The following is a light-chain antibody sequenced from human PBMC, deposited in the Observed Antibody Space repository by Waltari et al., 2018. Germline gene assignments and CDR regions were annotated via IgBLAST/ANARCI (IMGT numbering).Light chain of an antibody. J-gene: IGLJ3*02. V-gene: IGLV1-40*01. CDR1: RSNIGAQYD. Sequence: QSVLTQPPSVSGAPGQSVTISCAGGRSNIGAQYDIHWYQFLPETAPRLLIFSTNKRPSGVPYRFSGSQSGTSASLAITGLQPEDEALYYCQSYDKSLSGWVFGGGTKLTVL. CDR3: QSYDKSLSGWV. CDR2: STN.